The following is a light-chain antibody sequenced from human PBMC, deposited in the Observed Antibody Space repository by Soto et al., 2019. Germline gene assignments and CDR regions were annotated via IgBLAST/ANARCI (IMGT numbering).Light chain of an antibody. CDR3: QHRTKRQTLT. J-gene: IGKJ4*01. V-gene: IGKV3-11*01. CDR2: EAS. Sequence: ELVLTQSPATLSLSPGARATLSCRASHSVSSSLAWYQQKPGQAPRLLIYEASNRATGIPARVSGSGSGTDFTLIISSLETEEFAVEYCQHRTKRQTLTCGGGTKVEI. CDR1: HSVSSS.